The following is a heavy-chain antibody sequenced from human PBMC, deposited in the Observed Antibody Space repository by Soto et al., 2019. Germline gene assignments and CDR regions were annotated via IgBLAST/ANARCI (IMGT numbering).Heavy chain of an antibody. J-gene: IGHJ4*02. CDR1: GFTFEDYA. CDR2: INADGSDR. V-gene: IGHV3-43D*04. Sequence: VGSVRLSCSTSGFTFEDYAVHLVRQSSRKGLEWVSFINADGSDRYYADSVKGRFTISRDNTKGSLYLQMDRLRLEDTAIYYCAKAKFYFVQSPADSWGQGNIVTVYS. D-gene: IGHD3-10*02. CDR3: AKAKFYFVQSPADS.